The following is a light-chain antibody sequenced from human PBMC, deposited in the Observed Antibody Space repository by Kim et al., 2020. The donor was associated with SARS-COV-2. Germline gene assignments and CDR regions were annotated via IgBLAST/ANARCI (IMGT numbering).Light chain of an antibody. CDR1: SSNIGSNY. Sequence: GQGVIISCSGSSSNIGSNYVYWYQQFPGAAPKLLVYKNNQRPSGVPDRFSGSKSGTSASLAISGLRSEDEADYYCAAWDDSLSGPVFGGGTKLTVL. CDR3: AAWDDSLSGPV. J-gene: IGLJ3*02. V-gene: IGLV1-47*01. CDR2: KNN.